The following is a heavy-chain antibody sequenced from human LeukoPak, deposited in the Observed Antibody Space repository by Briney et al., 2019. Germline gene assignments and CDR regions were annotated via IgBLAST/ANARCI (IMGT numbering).Heavy chain of an antibody. Sequence: GASVKVSCKASGYTFTDYYMHWVRQAPGQGLEWMGWINPKSGGTKYAQKFQGRVTMTRDTSISTAYMDLSRLRSDDTAVYHCARDGQGAGKTFDYWGQGTLVTVSS. V-gene: IGHV1-2*02. D-gene: IGHD6-13*01. CDR3: ARDGQGAGKTFDY. CDR1: GYTFTDYY. CDR2: INPKSGGT. J-gene: IGHJ4*02.